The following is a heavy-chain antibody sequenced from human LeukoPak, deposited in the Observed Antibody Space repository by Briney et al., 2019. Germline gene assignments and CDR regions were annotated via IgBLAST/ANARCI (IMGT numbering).Heavy chain of an antibody. V-gene: IGHV3-7*01. CDR2: INPDGNKK. Sequence: GGSLRLSCAVSGLTFISSWMDWVRQAPGKGLEWVASINPDGNKKYSADSVKGRLTISRDNAENSLYLQMNSLRVEDTAFYYCARDLAYSRLDYWGQGMLVTVSS. D-gene: IGHD5-18*01. CDR3: ARDLAYSRLDY. CDR1: GLTFISSW. J-gene: IGHJ4*02.